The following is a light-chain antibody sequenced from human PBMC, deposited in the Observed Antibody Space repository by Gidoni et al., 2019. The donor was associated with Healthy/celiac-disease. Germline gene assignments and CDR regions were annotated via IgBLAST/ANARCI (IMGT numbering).Light chain of an antibody. CDR1: QRVSSSY. J-gene: IGKJ5*01. CDR3: QQYGSSPEIT. CDR2: GAS. Sequence: EIALTQSPGPLSLSPGERATLSCRASQRVSSSYLAWYQQKPGQAPRLLIYGASSRATGIPDRFSGSGSGTDFTLTVSRLEPEDFAVYYCQQYGSSPEITFGKXTRLEIK. V-gene: IGKV3-20*01.